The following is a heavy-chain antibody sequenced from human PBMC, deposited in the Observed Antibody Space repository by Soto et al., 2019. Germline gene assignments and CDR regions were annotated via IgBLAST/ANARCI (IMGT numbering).Heavy chain of an antibody. CDR3: AKVTSNSGWLFDY. J-gene: IGHJ4*02. Sequence: GGPLRLSCAASGFTFGSYAMSWVRQAPGKGLEWVSGINGTGGSTYYADSVKGRFTISRDNSKNKLYLQMNSLRADDTATYYCAKVTSNSGWLFDYWGQGILVTVSS. V-gene: IGHV3-23*01. CDR2: INGTGGST. D-gene: IGHD6-19*01. CDR1: GFTFGSYA.